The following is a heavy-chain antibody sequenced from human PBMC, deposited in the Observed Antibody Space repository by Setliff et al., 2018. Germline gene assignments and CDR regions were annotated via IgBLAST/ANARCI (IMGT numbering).Heavy chain of an antibody. V-gene: IGHV3-30*07. CDR1: GFSFSTYT. Sequence: GSLRLSCVASGFSFSTYTVHWVRQAPGKGLEWISADGANEYYADSVKGRFTISRDNSKNTLYLQMNSLRVEDTAVYYCAKDTYYYDSSGYYVFDYWGQGTLVTVSS. CDR3: AKDTYYYDSSGYYVFDY. CDR2: SADGANE. D-gene: IGHD3-22*01. J-gene: IGHJ4*02.